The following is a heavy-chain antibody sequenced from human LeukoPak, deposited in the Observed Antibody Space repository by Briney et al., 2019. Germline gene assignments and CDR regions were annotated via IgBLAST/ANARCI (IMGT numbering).Heavy chain of an antibody. D-gene: IGHD3-10*01. CDR1: GGAFTGYY. CDR3: ARDRFGSGSYPDYFDY. CDR2: IYTSGST. Sequence: KASETLSLTCAGSGGAFTGYYWSWIRQPAGKKLEWIGRIYTSGSTNYNPSLKSRVTMSVDTSKNQFSLKLSSVTAADTAVYYCARDRFGSGSYPDYFDYWGQGTLVIVSS. V-gene: IGHV4-4*07. J-gene: IGHJ4*02.